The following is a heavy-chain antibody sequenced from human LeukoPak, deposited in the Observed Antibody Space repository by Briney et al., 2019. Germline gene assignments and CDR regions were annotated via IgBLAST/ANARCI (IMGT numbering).Heavy chain of an antibody. CDR2: FSYDGSNK. CDR3: ARDLLAED. V-gene: IGHV3-30*03. CDR1: GFSFSDYG. J-gene: IGHJ4*02. Sequence: GGSLRLSCIASGFSFSDYGMHWVRQAPGQGLEWVAVFSYDGSNKYYADSVKGRFTISRDNSKNTLYLQMNSLRAEDTAVYYCARDLLAEDWGQGTLVTVSS.